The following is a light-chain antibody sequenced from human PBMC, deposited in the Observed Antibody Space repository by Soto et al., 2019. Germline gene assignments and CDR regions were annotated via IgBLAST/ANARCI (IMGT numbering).Light chain of an antibody. CDR2: GAS. Sequence: EIQMPQSPSSLSASVGDRVTITCRASQGISNSLAWYQQKPGKVPKLLLYGASTLQSGVPSRLSGSGSGTDFTLIINSLQPEDVATYDCQKYDSAPWTFGQGTKVEIK. CDR1: QGISNS. V-gene: IGKV1-27*01. J-gene: IGKJ1*01. CDR3: QKYDSAPWT.